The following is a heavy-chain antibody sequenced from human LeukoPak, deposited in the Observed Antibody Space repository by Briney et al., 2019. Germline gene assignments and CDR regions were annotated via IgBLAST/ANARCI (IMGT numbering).Heavy chain of an antibody. Sequence: GGSLRLSCAASGFTFSSYTMNWVRQAPGKGLEWVSSISSSSSYIYYADSVKGRFTISRDNAKNSLYLQMNSLRAEEKAVYYCASGWGGYCSSTSCYPFDYWGQGNLVTVSS. V-gene: IGHV3-21*01. CDR1: GFTFSSYT. CDR3: ASGWGGYCSSTSCYPFDY. CDR2: ISSSSSYI. J-gene: IGHJ4*02. D-gene: IGHD2-2*01.